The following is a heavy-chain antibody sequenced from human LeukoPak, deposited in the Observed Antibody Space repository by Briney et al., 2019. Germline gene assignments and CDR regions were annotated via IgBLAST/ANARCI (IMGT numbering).Heavy chain of an antibody. Sequence: GGSLRLSCAASGFTFRSYGMHWVRQAPGKGLEWVAVISYDGSNKYYADSVKGRFTISRDNSKDTLYLQMNSLRAEDTAVYYCAKDPGYSYHFDYWGQGILVTVSS. V-gene: IGHV3-30*18. CDR3: AKDPGYSYHFDY. D-gene: IGHD5-18*01. CDR1: GFTFRSYG. J-gene: IGHJ4*02. CDR2: ISYDGSNK.